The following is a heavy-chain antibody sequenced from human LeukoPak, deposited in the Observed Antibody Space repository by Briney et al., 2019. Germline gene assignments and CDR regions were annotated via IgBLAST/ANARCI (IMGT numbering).Heavy chain of an antibody. D-gene: IGHD3-10*01. J-gene: IGHJ4*02. CDR1: GFTFSSYW. Sequence: PGGSLRLSCAASGFTFSSYWMSWVRQAPGKGLEWVANIKQDGSEKHYVDSVKGRFTISRDNAKNSLYLQMNSLRAEDTAVYYCARARITMVRGVKPYYFDYWGQGTLVTVSS. CDR2: IKQDGSEK. CDR3: ARARITMVRGVKPYYFDY. V-gene: IGHV3-7*01.